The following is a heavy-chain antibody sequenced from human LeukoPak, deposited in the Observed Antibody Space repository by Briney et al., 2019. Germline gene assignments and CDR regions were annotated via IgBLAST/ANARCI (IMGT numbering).Heavy chain of an antibody. Sequence: GGSLRLSCAASGFNCNSYTMNWVRQAPGKGLQWVANIIASGSPTYYADSVKGRFIISRDNSKNTVYLQMNSLRVEDTAIYYCAKDLRPDGVDNFDHWGQGILVTVSS. J-gene: IGHJ4*02. CDR1: GFNCNSYT. V-gene: IGHV3-23*01. CDR3: AKDLRPDGVDNFDH. D-gene: IGHD2-8*01. CDR2: IIASGSPT.